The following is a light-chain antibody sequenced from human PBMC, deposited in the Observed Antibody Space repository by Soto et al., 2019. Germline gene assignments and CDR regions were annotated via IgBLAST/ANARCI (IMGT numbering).Light chain of an antibody. V-gene: IGKV1-5*01. Sequence: DIQMTQSPSTLSASVGDRVTITCLASQSISSWLAWYQQKPGKAPKLLIYDASSLESGVPSRFSGSGSGTEFTLTISSLQPDDFATYYCQQLNNYPAITFGPGTRLEI. CDR3: QQLNNYPAIT. J-gene: IGKJ5*01. CDR1: QSISSW. CDR2: DAS.